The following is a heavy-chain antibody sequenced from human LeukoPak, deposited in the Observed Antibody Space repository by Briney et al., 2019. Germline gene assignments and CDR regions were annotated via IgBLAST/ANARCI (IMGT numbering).Heavy chain of an antibody. V-gene: IGHV4-59*01. CDR1: GGSISSYY. CDR3: ARANPGTYDY. D-gene: IGHD1-1*01. Sequence: SETLSLTXTVSGGSISSYYWSWIRQPPGKGLEWIGYIYYSGGTNYNPSLKSRVTISVDTSKNQFSLRLSSVTAADTAVYYCARANPGTYDYWGQGTLVTVSS. J-gene: IGHJ4*02. CDR2: IYYSGGT.